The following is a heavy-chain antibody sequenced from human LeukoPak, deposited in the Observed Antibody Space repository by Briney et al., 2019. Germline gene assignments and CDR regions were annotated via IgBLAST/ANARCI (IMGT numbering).Heavy chain of an antibody. Sequence: SQTLSLTCTVSGVSISSGAYYWSWNRKHPGKGLEWIGYIYYSGSTYYNPSLKSRVTISVDTSKNQFSLKLSSVTAADTAVYYCARDFLWFGESDEYYGMDVWGKGTTVTVSS. D-gene: IGHD3-10*01. CDR3: ARDFLWFGESDEYYGMDV. CDR2: IYYSGST. CDR1: GVSISSGAYY. J-gene: IGHJ6*04. V-gene: IGHV4-30-4*01.